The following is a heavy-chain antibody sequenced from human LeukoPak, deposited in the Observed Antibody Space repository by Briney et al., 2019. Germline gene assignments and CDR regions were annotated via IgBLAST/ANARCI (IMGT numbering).Heavy chain of an antibody. CDR1: GGSFSGYY. V-gene: IGHV4-4*07. Sequence: SETLSLTCAVYGGSFSGYYWSWIRQPAGKGLEWIGRIYTSGSTNYNPSLKSRVTISVDTSKNQFSLKLSSVTAADTAVYYCARDEHCSSTSCPYYYYYMDVWGKGTTVTVSS. CDR3: ARDEHCSSTSCPYYYYYMDV. CDR2: IYTSGST. J-gene: IGHJ6*03. D-gene: IGHD2-2*01.